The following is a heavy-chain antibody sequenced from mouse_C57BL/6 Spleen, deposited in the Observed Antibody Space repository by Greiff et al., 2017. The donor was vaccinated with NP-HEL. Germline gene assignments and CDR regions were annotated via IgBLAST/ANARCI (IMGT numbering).Heavy chain of an antibody. CDR1: GYTFTSYW. CDR2: IDPSDSYT. D-gene: IGHD3-2*02. J-gene: IGHJ3*01. CDR3: ARGRQLRPSWFAY. V-gene: IGHV1-50*01. Sequence: QVQLQQPGAELVKPGASVKLSCKASGYTFTSYWMQWVKQRPGQGLEWIGEIDPSDSYTNSNQKFKGKATLTVDTSSSTAYMQLSSLTSEDSAVYYCARGRQLRPSWFAYWGQGTLVTVSA.